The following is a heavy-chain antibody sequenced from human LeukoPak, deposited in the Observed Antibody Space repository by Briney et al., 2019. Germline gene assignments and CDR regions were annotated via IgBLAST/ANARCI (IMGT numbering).Heavy chain of an antibody. Sequence: GGSLRLSCAASGFTFSSYWMSWVRQAPGKGLEWVANIKQDGSGKYYVDSVKGRFTISRDNAKNSLYLQMNSLIPQDTALYYCAKPQEADLWVPDYWGQGTLVTVSS. CDR1: GFTFSSYW. V-gene: IGHV3-7*01. D-gene: IGHD3-3*01. CDR2: IKQDGSGK. CDR3: AKPQEADLWVPDY. J-gene: IGHJ4*02.